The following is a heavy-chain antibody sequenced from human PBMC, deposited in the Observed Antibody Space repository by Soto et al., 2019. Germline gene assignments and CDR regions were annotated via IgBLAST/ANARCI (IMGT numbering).Heavy chain of an antibody. D-gene: IGHD6-19*01. CDR1: GGTFSSYT. Sequence: GASVKVSCKASGGTFSSYTISWVRQAPGQGLEWMGRIIPILGIANYAQKFQGRVTITADKSTSTAYMELSSLRSEDTAVYYCARAHYISGWKASYWGQGTLVTVSS. CDR3: ARAHYISGWKASY. J-gene: IGHJ4*02. V-gene: IGHV1-69*02. CDR2: IIPILGIA.